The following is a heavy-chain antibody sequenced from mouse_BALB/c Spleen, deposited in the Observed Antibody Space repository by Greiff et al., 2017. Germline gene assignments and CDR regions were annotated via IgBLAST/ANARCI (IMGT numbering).Heavy chain of an antibody. V-gene: IGHV5-6-5*01. D-gene: IGHD1-2*01. CDR2: ISSGGST. Sequence: EVHLVESGGGLVKPGGSLKLSCAASGFTFSSYAMSWVRQTPEKRLEWVASISSGGSTYYPDSVKGRFTISRDNARNILYLQMSSLRSEDTAMYYCARPFTTATRGAMDYWGQGTSVTVSS. CDR1: GFTFSSYA. J-gene: IGHJ4*01. CDR3: ARPFTTATRGAMDY.